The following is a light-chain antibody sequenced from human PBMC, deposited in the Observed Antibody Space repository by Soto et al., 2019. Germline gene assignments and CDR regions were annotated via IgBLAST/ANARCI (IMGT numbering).Light chain of an antibody. V-gene: IGLV1-51*01. CDR3: GTWDSSVNTGPIWV. Sequence: QSVLTQPPSVSAAPGQKVTISCSGSASNIGNNYVSWYQQLPGTAPKLLIYDNDQRPSGIPDRFSGSKSGTSATLGITGLQTGDEADYYCGTWDSSVNTGPIWVFGGGTKLTVL. J-gene: IGLJ3*02. CDR1: ASNIGNNY. CDR2: DND.